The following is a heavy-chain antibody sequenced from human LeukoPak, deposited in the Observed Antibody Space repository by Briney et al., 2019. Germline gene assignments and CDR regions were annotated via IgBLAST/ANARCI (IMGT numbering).Heavy chain of an antibody. D-gene: IGHD1-26*01. Sequence: GRSLRLSCAASGFTFSTYNMNWARHAPGKGPEWISSITSSSSYIYYADSVKGRFTISRDNAKNSLFLQMNNLSPGDTAVYFCARDPYSGNYGNYYYYYMDVWGKGTTVTISS. CDR2: ITSSSSYI. J-gene: IGHJ6*03. V-gene: IGHV3-21*06. CDR1: GFTFSTYN. CDR3: ARDPYSGNYGNYYYYYMDV.